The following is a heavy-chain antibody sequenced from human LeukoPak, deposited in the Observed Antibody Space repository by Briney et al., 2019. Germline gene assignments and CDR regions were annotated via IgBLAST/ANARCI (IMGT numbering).Heavy chain of an antibody. Sequence: SETLSLTCSVSGASTISYHWSWVRQPPGKGLEWIGFVHYSGSTNYNPSLKSRVTISADTSKNQFSLSLTSVAAADTALYYCARSPLESRRDAYNFYFDYWGQGALVTASS. J-gene: IGHJ4*02. D-gene: IGHD5-24*01. CDR2: VHYSGST. CDR3: ARSPLESRRDAYNFYFDY. CDR1: GASTISYH. V-gene: IGHV4-59*08.